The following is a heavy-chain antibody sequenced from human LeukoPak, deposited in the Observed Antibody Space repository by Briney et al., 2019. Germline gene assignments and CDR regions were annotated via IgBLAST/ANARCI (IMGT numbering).Heavy chain of an antibody. CDR1: GFIFSSYS. D-gene: IGHD3-10*01. CDR3: AKDFGYDSGTYLEQ. Sequence: GGSLRLSCAAAGFIFSSYSMHWVRQAPGKGLEWVAVISYDGSKKYYPESVRGRFTISRDNSKNTLFLQMNSLRAEDTAVYYCAKDFGYDSGTYLEQWGQGTLATVSS. CDR2: ISYDGSKK. J-gene: IGHJ4*02. V-gene: IGHV3-30*18.